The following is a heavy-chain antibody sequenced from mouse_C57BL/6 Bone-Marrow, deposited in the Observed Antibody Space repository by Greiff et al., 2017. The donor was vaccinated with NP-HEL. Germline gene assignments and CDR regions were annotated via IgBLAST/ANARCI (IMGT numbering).Heavy chain of an antibody. V-gene: IGHV5-12*01. Sequence: EVQWVESGGGLVQPGGSLKLSCAASGFTFSDYYMYWVRQTPEKRLEWVAYISNGGGSTYYPDTVKGRFTISRDNAKNTLYLQMSRLKSEDTAMYYCARQGDEGIAYWGQGTLVTVSA. CDR3: ARQGDEGIAY. CDR2: ISNGGGST. J-gene: IGHJ3*01. D-gene: IGHD3-3*01. CDR1: GFTFSDYY.